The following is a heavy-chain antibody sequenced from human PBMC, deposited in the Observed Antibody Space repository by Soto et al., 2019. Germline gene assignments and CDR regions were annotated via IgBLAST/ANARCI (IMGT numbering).Heavy chain of an antibody. J-gene: IGHJ5*02. CDR2: IKQDGSEK. CDR1: GFTFSSYW. V-gene: IGHV3-7*01. CDR3: ARKDYSHLFWFDP. Sequence: GGSLRLSCAASGFTFSSYWMSWVRQAPGKGLEWVANIKQDGSEKYYVDSVKGRFTISRDNAKNSLYLQMNSLRAEDTAVYYCARKDYSHLFWFDPWGQGTLVTVSS. D-gene: IGHD4-4*01.